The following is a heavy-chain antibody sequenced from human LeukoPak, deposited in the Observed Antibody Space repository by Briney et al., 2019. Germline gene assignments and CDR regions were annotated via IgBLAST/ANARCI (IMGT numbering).Heavy chain of an antibody. CDR3: ARDLRGSGSYSVDGFDI. J-gene: IGHJ3*02. V-gene: IGHV4-59*01. CDR1: GGSISSYY. D-gene: IGHD3-10*01. CDR2: IYYSGST. Sequence: SETLSLTCTVSGGSISSYYWSWIRQPPGKGLEWIGYIYYSGSTNYNPSLKSRVTISVDTSKNQFSLKLSSVTAADTAVYYCARDLRGSGSYSVDGFDIWGQGTMVTVSS.